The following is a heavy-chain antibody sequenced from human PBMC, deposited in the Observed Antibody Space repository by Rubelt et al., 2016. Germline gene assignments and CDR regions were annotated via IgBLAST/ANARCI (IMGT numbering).Heavy chain of an antibody. CDR3: ARDYLSYGYVWWFDP. Sequence: QVQLVQSGAELKKPGASVKVSCKASGYTFTSYAMNWVRQAPGQGLEWMGWINTNTGNPTYAQGYKGRVVFSLDPSVSTAYLQISSLKAEDTAGYYCARDYLSYGYVWWFDPWGQGTLVTVSS. D-gene: IGHD5-18*01. CDR2: INTNTGNP. CDR1: GYTFTSYA. V-gene: IGHV7-4-1*02. J-gene: IGHJ5*02.